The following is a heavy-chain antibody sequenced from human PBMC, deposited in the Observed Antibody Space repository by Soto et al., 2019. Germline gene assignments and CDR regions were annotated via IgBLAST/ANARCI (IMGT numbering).Heavy chain of an antibody. V-gene: IGHV3-30*03. Sequence: QVQLVESGGGVVQPGRSLRLSCAASGFTFSSYGMHWVRQAPGKGLEWVAVISYDGSNKYYADSVKGRFTISRDNSKNPLYLQINSLRAEDTAVYYCAILNSHYGDYVFDYSGQGTLVTLSS. CDR3: AILNSHYGDYVFDY. CDR2: ISYDGSNK. D-gene: IGHD4-17*01. J-gene: IGHJ4*02. CDR1: GFTFSSYG.